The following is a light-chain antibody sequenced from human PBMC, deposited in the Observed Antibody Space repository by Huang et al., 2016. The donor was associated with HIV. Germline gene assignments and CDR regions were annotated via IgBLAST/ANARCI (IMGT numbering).Light chain of an antibody. Sequence: DVLLTQSPLSLPVTLVQPAFITCKSNQSVVYGDGNIYLNWFHQRPGHSPRRLIDKLSNRDAGVPDRFSAGGSGTDFTLWISEVEAEDVGDYYCMQASHGAATFGQGTRVDIK. V-gene: IGKV2-30*01. CDR1: QSVVYGDGNIY. J-gene: IGKJ1*01. CDR2: KLS. CDR3: MQASHGAAT.